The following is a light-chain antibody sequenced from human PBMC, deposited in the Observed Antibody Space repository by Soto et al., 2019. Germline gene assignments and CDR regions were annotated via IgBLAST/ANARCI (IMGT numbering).Light chain of an antibody. Sequence: QSGLTQPPSVSGATGQRVVVSCNGTAFNVGEGFDVHWYQQLPGKAPKLLIYNNNRRPSGVPERFSGSRSGTSASLAIDGLQAEDEAHYYCQSYDSSLSGVVFGGGTKLTVL. J-gene: IGLJ2*01. V-gene: IGLV1-40*01. CDR2: NNN. CDR1: AFNVGEGFD. CDR3: QSYDSSLSGVV.